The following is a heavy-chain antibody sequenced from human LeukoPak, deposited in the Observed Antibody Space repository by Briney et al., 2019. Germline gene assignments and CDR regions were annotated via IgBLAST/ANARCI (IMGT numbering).Heavy chain of an antibody. CDR1: GFTFSSYN. CDR3: ARAAAGSGSYLVHAFDI. CDR2: ISSSSRTI. D-gene: IGHD1-26*01. Sequence: GGSLRLSCAASGFTFSSYNMNWVRQAPGKGLEWVSYISSSSRTIYYADSVKGRFTISRDNAKNSLYLQMNSLRAEDTAFYYCARAAAGSGSYLVHAFDIWGRGTMVTVSS. V-gene: IGHV3-48*01. J-gene: IGHJ3*02.